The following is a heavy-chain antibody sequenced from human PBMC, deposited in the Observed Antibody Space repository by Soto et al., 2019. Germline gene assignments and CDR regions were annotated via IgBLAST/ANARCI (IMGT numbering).Heavy chain of an antibody. Sequence: EVQLVESGGGLVQPGGSLRLSCAASGFTFSNYWMHWVRQAPGKGLVWVSRINSDGSTTSHADSVKGRFTISRDNAKNTQYLQMNSLRAEDTAVYYCARLPGYSTGWTPFDFWGQGTQVTVSS. CDR1: GFTFSNYW. D-gene: IGHD6-19*01. V-gene: IGHV3-74*01. CDR2: INSDGSTT. J-gene: IGHJ4*02. CDR3: ARLPGYSTGWTPFDF.